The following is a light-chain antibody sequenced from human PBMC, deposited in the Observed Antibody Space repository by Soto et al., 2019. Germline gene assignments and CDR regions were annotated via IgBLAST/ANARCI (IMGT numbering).Light chain of an antibody. CDR1: QSISSW. J-gene: IGKJ1*01. CDR2: KAS. CDR3: QQYNSYRT. Sequence: DIQMTQSPSTVSASVGDRFTITFRASQSISSWLAWYQQKPGKAPKLLIYKASSLESGVPSRFSGSGSGTEFTLTISSLQPDDFATYYCQQYNSYRTFGQGTKVDI. V-gene: IGKV1-5*03.